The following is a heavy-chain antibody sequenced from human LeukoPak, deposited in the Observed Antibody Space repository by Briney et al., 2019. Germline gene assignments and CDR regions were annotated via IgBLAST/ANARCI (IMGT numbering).Heavy chain of an antibody. CDR3: AKALGDYGEYVVGYFQH. CDR1: GFTFSSYA. CDR2: ISGSGGST. J-gene: IGHJ1*01. Sequence: GGSLRLSCAASGFTFSSYAMSWVRQAPGKGLEWVSAISGSGGSTYYADSVKGRFTISRDNSKNTLYPQMNSLRAEDTAVYYCAKALGDYGEYVVGYFQHWGQGTLVTVSS. D-gene: IGHD4-17*01. V-gene: IGHV3-23*01.